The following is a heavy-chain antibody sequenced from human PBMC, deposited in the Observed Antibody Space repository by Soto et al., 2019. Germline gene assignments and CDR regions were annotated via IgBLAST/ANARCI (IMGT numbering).Heavy chain of an antibody. CDR3: ARAGTTVRTYFDY. V-gene: IGHV1-46*03. D-gene: IGHD4-17*01. CDR2: INPSGGST. Sequence: QVQLVQSGAEVKKPGASVKVSCKASGYTFSSYYMHWVRQAPGQGLEWMGIINPSGGSTSYAQKFQGRVTKTRDTSTTTVYMELSSLISEDTAVYYCARAGTTVRTYFDYWGQGTLVTVSS. CDR1: GYTFSSYY. J-gene: IGHJ4*02.